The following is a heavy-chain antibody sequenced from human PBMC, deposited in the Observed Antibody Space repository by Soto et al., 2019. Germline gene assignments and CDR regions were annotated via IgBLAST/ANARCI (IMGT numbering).Heavy chain of an antibody. CDR2: ISNSGSNR. Sequence: EVQLLEYGGGLVQPGGSLRLSCAASGFTFSNYVMSWVRQAPGKGLEWVSSISNSGSNRYYAESVKGRVTISRDNSNNTLYLQMNSLRAEDTALYYCARRGRTLPHYCYYMDVWGKGTTVTVSS. V-gene: IGHV3-23*01. CDR1: GFTFSNYV. CDR3: ARRGRTLPHYCYYMDV. J-gene: IGHJ6*03.